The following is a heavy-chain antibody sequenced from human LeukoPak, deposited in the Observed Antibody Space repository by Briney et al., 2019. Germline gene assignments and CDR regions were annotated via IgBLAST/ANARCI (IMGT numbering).Heavy chain of an antibody. V-gene: IGHV1-8*01. CDR3: ARDLRLSRSSGYYYY. CDR2: MNPNSGNT. D-gene: IGHD3-22*01. Sequence: ASVKVSCKASGYTLTSYDINWVRQATGQGLEWMGWMNPNSGNTGYAQKFQGRVTMTRNTSISTAYMEPSSLTSYFTAVYYCARDLRLSRSSGYYYYWGQGTLVTVSS. CDR1: GYTLTSYD. J-gene: IGHJ4*02.